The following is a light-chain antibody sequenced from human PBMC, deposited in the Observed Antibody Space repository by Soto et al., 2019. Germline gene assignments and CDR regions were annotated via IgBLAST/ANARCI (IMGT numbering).Light chain of an antibody. CDR3: QQRTNWPPFT. CDR1: QSVSSY. Sequence: ELVWTQSAATLSLSPGERAPVSCRASQSVSSYLAWYQQKPGQAPRLLVYDASNRATGIPARFSGSGSGTDFTLTISSLQPEDFAVYFCQQRTNWPPFTFGPGTKVDI. J-gene: IGKJ3*01. CDR2: DAS. V-gene: IGKV3-11*01.